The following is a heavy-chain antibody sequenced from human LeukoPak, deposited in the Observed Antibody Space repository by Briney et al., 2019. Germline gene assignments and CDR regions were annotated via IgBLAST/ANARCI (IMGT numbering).Heavy chain of an antibody. CDR2: INSDGSST. J-gene: IGHJ4*02. CDR3: ARVGATSYY. CDR1: GFIFSSYS. Sequence: GGSLRLSCAASGFIFSSYSMNWVRQAPGKGLVWVSRINSDGSSTNYADSVKGRFTISRDNAKNTLFLLMNSLRAEDTAVYYCARVGATSYYWGQGSLVTVSS. V-gene: IGHV3-74*01. D-gene: IGHD1-26*01.